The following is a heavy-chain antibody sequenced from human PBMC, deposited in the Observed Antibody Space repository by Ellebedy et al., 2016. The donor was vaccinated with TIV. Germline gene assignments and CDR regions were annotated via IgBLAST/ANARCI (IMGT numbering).Heavy chain of an antibody. CDR2: IEQDGSEK. D-gene: IGHD6-19*01. J-gene: IGHJ1*01. Sequence: GESLKISCAASGFTFSIYWMSWVRQAPGKGLECVANIEQDGSEKSYVDSVKGRFTISRDNAKNSLYLQMNSLRAEDTAVYYCARGAQAVAGGGYFHHWGQGTLVTVSS. CDR1: GFTFSIYW. CDR3: ARGAQAVAGGGYFHH. V-gene: IGHV3-7*01.